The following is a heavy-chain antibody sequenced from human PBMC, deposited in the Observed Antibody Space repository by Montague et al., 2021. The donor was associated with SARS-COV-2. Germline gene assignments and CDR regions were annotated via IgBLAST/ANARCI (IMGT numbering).Heavy chain of an antibody. V-gene: IGHV4-39*01. D-gene: IGHD6-19*01. CDR2: IYYSGTT. CDR1: GGSISSTTYY. J-gene: IGHJ4*02. Sequence: SETLSLTCTVSGGSISSTTYYWGWIRRPPGKGLEWIGSIYYSGTTYYNPSLKGRVTMSIDTSKNQFSLKLRSVTAAETAVFYCATIAETGTEGGIDYWGQGALVTVSS. CDR3: ATIAETGTEGGIDY.